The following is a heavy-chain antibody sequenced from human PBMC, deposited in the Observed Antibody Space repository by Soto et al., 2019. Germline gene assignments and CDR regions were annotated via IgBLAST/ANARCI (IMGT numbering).Heavy chain of an antibody. Sequence: GGSLRLSCAASGFTFSDSYMSWLRQAPGKGLEWISYITFSGNTVYYADSLKGRFTIPRDNAKNSLYLQMNRLRAEDTAVYYCARVSWREKYGMDVWGQGTTVTVSS. CDR1: GFTFSDSY. J-gene: IGHJ6*02. CDR3: ARVSWREKYGMDV. V-gene: IGHV3-11*01. CDR2: ITFSGNTV.